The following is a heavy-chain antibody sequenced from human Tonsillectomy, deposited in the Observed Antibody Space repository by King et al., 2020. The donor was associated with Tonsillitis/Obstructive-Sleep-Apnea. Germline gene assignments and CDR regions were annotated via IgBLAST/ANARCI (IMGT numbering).Heavy chain of an antibody. J-gene: IGHJ3*02. CDR1: GYSFTNYW. D-gene: IGHD6-13*01. Sequence: QLVQSGAEVKKPGESLKISCRGSGYSFTNYWIAWVRQMPGKGLEWMGIIYPGDSDTRYSPFFQGQVTISADKSISTAYVQWSSLKASDTAMYYCARQGCWGSSTWHDAFQIWGQGTMVTVSS. CDR2: IYPGDSDT. CDR3: ARQGCWGSSTWHDAFQI. V-gene: IGHV5-51*01.